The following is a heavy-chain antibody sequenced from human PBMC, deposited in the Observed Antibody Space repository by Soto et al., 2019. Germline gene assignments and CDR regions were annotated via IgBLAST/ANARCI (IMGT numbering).Heavy chain of an antibody. CDR1: GFPVSTYS. D-gene: IGHD1-1*01. Sequence: GGALRLSCAASGFPVSTYSMYWVRQAPGKGLEWVALISYDGTKKDYADSVKGRFTISRDNSKNTLYLQMNSLRTDDTAVYYCVRCWGTGDGSNFGYNWFTPSGQGTLVTVSS. CDR2: ISYDGTKK. V-gene: IGHV3-30-3*01. J-gene: IGHJ5*02. CDR3: VRCWGTGDGSNFGYNWFTP.